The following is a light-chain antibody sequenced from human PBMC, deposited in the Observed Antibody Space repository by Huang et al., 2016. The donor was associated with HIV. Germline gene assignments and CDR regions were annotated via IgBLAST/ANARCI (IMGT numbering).Light chain of an antibody. Sequence: EIVMTQSPATLSLSPGERATLSCRASQRIGTKLAWYQQNPCQAPRRLIYGGSTRAGGIPDGFSGSGSGTEFTLTIYSLQAEDFAVYYCQQYQVWPPATFGQGTRVEIK. CDR1: QRIGTK. J-gene: IGKJ1*01. CDR2: GGS. CDR3: QQYQVWPPAT. V-gene: IGKV3-15*01.